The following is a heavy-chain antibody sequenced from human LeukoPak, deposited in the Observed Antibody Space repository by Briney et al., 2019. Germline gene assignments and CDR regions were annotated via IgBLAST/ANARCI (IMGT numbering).Heavy chain of an antibody. CDR2: IRSKAYGGTT. J-gene: IGHJ5*02. Sequence: GGSLRLSCTASGFTSGDYAMSWFRQTPGKGLEWVGFIRSKAYGGTTEYAASVKGRFTISRDDSKSIAYLQMNSLKTEDTAVYYCTRGRPAYCGGDCYSWFDPWGQGTLVTVSS. CDR1: GFTSGDYA. V-gene: IGHV3-49*03. CDR3: TRGRPAYCGGDCYSWFDP. D-gene: IGHD2-21*02.